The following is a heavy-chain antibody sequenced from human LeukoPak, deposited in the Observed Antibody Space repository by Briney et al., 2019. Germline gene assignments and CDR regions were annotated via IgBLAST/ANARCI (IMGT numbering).Heavy chain of an antibody. V-gene: IGHV5-51*01. CDR1: GYRFTTYW. J-gene: IGHJ4*02. CDR3: ARHPITRYYDSSGYSAAGPDY. Sequence: GESLKISCKGSGYRFTTYWIGWVRQMPGKGLEWMGIINPGDSDTRYSPSFQGQVTISADKSISTAYLLWSSLKALDTAMYYCARHPITRYYDSSGYSAAGPDYWGQGTLVTVSS. CDR2: INPGDSDT. D-gene: IGHD3-22*01.